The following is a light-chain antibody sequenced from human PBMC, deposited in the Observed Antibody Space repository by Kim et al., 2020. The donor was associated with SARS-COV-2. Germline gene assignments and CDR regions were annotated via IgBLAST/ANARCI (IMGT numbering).Light chain of an antibody. CDR3: QQYNDWPPCT. CDR1: PIGPSN. CDR2: GAS. J-gene: IGKJ5*01. Sequence: ATPSSSTRPIGPSNLAWYQQKPGQAPRLLIYGASTRATGIPDRFSGSGSGTDFTLTISRLQTEDFAVYYCQQYNDWPPCTFGQGTQVDIK. V-gene: IGKV3D-15*01.